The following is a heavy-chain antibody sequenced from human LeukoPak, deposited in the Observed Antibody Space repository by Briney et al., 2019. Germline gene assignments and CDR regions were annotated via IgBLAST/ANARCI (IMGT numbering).Heavy chain of an antibody. D-gene: IGHD3-9*01. CDR1: GFTFSDYY. Sequence: GGSLRLSCAASGFTFSDYYMSWIRQAPGKGVEWGSYISSSGSTIYYADSVKGRFTISRDNAKNSLYLQMNSLRAEDTAVYYCARSRYSYYGMDVWGQGTTVTVSS. J-gene: IGHJ6*02. CDR2: ISSSGSTI. V-gene: IGHV3-11*01. CDR3: ARSRYSYYGMDV.